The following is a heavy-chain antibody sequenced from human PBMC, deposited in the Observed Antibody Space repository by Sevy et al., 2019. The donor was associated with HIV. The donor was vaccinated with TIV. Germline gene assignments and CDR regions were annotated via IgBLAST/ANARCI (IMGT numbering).Heavy chain of an antibody. V-gene: IGHV3-23*01. J-gene: IGHJ4*02. Sequence: GESLKIPCAASGFAFYEYSMRWSRQAPGKGLGWVAIFSFGCGKINYADSVTGRFTISRDNSKNSFNLQMDKLGVEDTDLYYCARGGCSRPLDYWGQGTRVTVSS. D-gene: IGHD3-16*01. CDR2: FSFGCGKI. CDR3: ARGGCSRPLDY. CDR1: GFAFYEYS.